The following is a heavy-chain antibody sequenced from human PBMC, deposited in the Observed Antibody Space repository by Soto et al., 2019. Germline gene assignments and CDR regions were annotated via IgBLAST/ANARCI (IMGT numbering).Heavy chain of an antibody. V-gene: IGHV3-30*18. CDR2: ISYDGSNK. CDR3: AKDRSGSSSWYGDGMDV. J-gene: IGHJ6*02. D-gene: IGHD6-13*01. Sequence: QVQLVESGGGVVQPGRSLRLSCAASGFTFSSYGMHWVRQAPGKGLEWVAVISYDGSNKYYADSVKGRFTISRDNSKNTLYLQRNSLRAEDTAVYYCAKDRSGSSSWYGDGMDVWGQGTTVTVSS. CDR1: GFTFSSYG.